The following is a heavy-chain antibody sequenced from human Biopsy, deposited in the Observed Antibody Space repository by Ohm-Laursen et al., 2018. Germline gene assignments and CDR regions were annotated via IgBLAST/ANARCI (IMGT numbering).Heavy chain of an antibody. Sequence: GTLSLTCAVSGVSISDYYCVWIRQPAGQGLEWIGLIFTSGSTTYNPSLRSRVTMSVDTSKNQFTLNLSSVTAADTAMYYCAKGYTDYSDSSGFSYYFRYWGQGTLVTVSS. D-gene: IGHD3-22*01. V-gene: IGHV4-4*07. CDR1: GVSISDYY. J-gene: IGHJ4*02. CDR2: IFTSGST. CDR3: AKGYTDYSDSSGFSYYFRY.